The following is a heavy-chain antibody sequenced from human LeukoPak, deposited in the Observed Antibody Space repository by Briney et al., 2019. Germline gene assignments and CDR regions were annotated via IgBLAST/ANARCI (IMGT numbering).Heavy chain of an antibody. J-gene: IGHJ5*02. CDR2: IYYSGST. V-gene: IGHV4-59*01. CDR1: GGSISSYY. CDR3: ARDPYDFWSGYPAAGTNWFDP. D-gene: IGHD3-3*01. Sequence: SETLSLTCTVSGGSISSYYWSWIRQPPGKGLEWIGYIYYSGSTNYNPSLKSRVTISVDTSKNQFSLKLSSVTAADTAVYYCARDPYDFWSGYPAAGTNWFDPWGQGTLVTVSS.